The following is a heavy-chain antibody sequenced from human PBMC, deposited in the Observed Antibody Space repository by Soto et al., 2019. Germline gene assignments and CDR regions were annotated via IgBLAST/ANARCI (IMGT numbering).Heavy chain of an antibody. CDR1: GGSISRGGYY. CDR3: AREDSGYADYMDV. CDR2: IYYSGGT. Sequence: QVQLQESGPGLVKPSQTLSLTCTVSGGSISRGGYYWSWIRQHPGKGLEWIGYIYYSGGTYYNPSLKSRVTISVDTAENQFSLRPSSVTAADTGVYYCAREDSGYADYMDVWGKGTTVTVSS. V-gene: IGHV4-31*03. D-gene: IGHD5-12*01. J-gene: IGHJ6*03.